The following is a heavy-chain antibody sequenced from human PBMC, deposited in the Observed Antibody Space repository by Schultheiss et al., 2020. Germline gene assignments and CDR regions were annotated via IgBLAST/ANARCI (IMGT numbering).Heavy chain of an antibody. V-gene: IGHV4-34*01. CDR1: GGSFSGYY. J-gene: IGHJ6*03. D-gene: IGHD2-2*01. CDR2: INHSGST. CDR3: ARATYCSSTSCSYYYYYYMDV. Sequence: SETLSLTCAVYGGSFSGYYWSWIRQPPGKGLEWIGEINHSGSTYYNPSLKSRVTISVDTSKNQFSLKLSSVTAADTAVYYCARATYCSSTSCSYYYYYYMDVWGKGTTVTVSS.